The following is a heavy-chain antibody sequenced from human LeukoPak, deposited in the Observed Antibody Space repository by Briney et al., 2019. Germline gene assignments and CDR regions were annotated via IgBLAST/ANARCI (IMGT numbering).Heavy chain of an antibody. J-gene: IGHJ6*03. CDR3: ARDGGIGSGYYYYMDV. Sequence: GGSLRLSCAASGFTFDDYGMSWVRQAPGKGLEWVSGINWNGGSTGYADSVKGRFTISRDNAKNSLYLQMNSPRAEDTALYYCARDGGIGSGYYYYMDVWGKGTTVTVSS. CDR1: GFTFDDYG. D-gene: IGHD3-16*01. CDR2: INWNGGST. V-gene: IGHV3-20*04.